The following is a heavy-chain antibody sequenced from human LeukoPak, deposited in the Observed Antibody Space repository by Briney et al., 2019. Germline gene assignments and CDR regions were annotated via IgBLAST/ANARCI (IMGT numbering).Heavy chain of an antibody. D-gene: IGHD3-9*01. Sequence: ASVKVSCKASGYTFTSYAMHWVRQAPGQRLEWMGWINAGNGNTKYSQKFQGRVTITRDTSASTAYMELSSLRSEDTAVYYCARGGNYDILTGSAFWDYWGQGTLVTVSS. CDR2: INAGNGNT. CDR1: GYTFTSYA. CDR3: ARGGNYDILTGSAFWDY. V-gene: IGHV1-3*01. J-gene: IGHJ4*02.